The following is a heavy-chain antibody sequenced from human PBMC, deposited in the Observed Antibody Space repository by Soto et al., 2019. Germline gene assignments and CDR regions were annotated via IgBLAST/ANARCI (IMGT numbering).Heavy chain of an antibody. CDR2: ISTSGSTT. CDR1: GFTLQEHY. Sequence: GGALRLSCAPPGFTLQEHYIRGLPQAPGKGLEWVSYISTSGSTTYYADSVKGRFTISRDNAKNSLYLQMNSLRADDTAVYYCARGRGRDSSGWSDYWGQGTLVTVSS. CDR3: ARGRGRDSSGWSDY. J-gene: IGHJ4*02. V-gene: IGHV3-11*01. D-gene: IGHD6-19*01.